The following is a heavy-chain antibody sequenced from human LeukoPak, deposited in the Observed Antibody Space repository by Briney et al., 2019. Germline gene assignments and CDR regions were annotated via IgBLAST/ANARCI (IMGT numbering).Heavy chain of an antibody. CDR3: AKDHMVATDY. D-gene: IGHD4-23*01. V-gene: IGHV4-39*02. Sequence: SETLSLTCTVSGVSISSSYSYWGWIRQPPGMGLEWIGSIYYTGNTYYNASLKSQVSISIDTSKNQFSLKLTSVTAADTAVYYCAKDHMVATDYWGQGTLVTVSS. CDR2: IYYTGNT. J-gene: IGHJ4*02. CDR1: GVSISSSYSY.